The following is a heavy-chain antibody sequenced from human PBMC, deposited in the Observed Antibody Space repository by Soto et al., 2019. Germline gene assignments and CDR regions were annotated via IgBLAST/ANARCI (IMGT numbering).Heavy chain of an antibody. Sequence: EVQLVESGGGLVQPGGSLRLSCVVSGFTFNTYWMTWIRRAPGKGLEWVANINEDGNKQNYVDSVRGRFTISRDNAKTSLYLQMNSLRVEDTAVYYCATRAGAPADWGQGTLVTVSS. D-gene: IGHD6-25*01. V-gene: IGHV3-7*01. CDR3: ATRAGAPAD. CDR1: GFTFNTYW. CDR2: INEDGNKQ. J-gene: IGHJ4*02.